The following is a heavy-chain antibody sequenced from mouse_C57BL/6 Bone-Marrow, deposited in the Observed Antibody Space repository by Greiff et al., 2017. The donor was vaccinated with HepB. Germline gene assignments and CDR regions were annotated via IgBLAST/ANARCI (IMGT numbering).Heavy chain of an antibody. Sequence: VKLVESGPELVKPGASVKISCKASGYAFSSSWMNWVKQRPGKGLEWIGRIYPGDGDTNYNGKFKGKATLTADKSSSTAYMQLSSLTSEDSAVYFCARGYYYGSWFAYWGQGTLVTVSA. CDR3: ARGYYYGSWFAY. CDR1: GYAFSSSW. D-gene: IGHD1-1*01. CDR2: IYPGDGDT. V-gene: IGHV1-82*01. J-gene: IGHJ3*01.